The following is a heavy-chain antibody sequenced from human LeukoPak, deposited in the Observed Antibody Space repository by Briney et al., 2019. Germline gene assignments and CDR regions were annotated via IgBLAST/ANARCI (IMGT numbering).Heavy chain of an antibody. CDR2: ISGSGGST. J-gene: IGHJ3*02. CDR1: GFTFSSYA. V-gene: IGHV3-23*01. D-gene: IGHD2-2*01. Sequence: QPGGSLKLSCAASGFTFSSYAMSWVRQAPGKGLEWVSAISGSGGSTYYADSVKGRFTISRDNSKNTLYLQMNSLRAEDTAVYYCAKGPGDCSSTSCYGRRGAFDIWGQGTMVTVSS. CDR3: AKGPGDCSSTSCYGRRGAFDI.